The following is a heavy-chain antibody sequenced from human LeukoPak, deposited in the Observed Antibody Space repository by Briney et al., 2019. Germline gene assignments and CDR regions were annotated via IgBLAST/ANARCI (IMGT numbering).Heavy chain of an antibody. Sequence: PGGSLRLSCAASGLTFSWYWMHWFGQAPGKGLVWLSGIYGDGRGITYSDSVKGRFTISRDNAKSTLDLQLNSLRAEDTAVYYCARMMCYGAAPLDYYAMDVWGQGTTVTVSS. D-gene: IGHD3-16*01. CDR3: ARMMCYGAAPLDYYAMDV. CDR1: GLTFSWYW. V-gene: IGHV3-74*01. CDR2: IYGDGRGI. J-gene: IGHJ6*02.